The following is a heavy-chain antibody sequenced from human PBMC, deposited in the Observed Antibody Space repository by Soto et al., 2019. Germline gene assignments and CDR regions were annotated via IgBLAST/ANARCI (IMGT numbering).Heavy chain of an antibody. CDR1: GFTVTSNY. CDR2: IYSSGTT. D-gene: IGHD5-18*01. J-gene: IGHJ6*02. V-gene: IGHV3-53*02. Sequence: EVQLVETGGGLIQPGGSLSLSCAASGFTVTSNYMNWVRQAPGKGLEWVSIIYSSGTTYYADSVKGRFTISRDKSKNTLYLQMRNLRAEDTAIYYCARVDTYDYYYAMAVWGQGTTVTVSS. CDR3: ARVDTYDYYYAMAV.